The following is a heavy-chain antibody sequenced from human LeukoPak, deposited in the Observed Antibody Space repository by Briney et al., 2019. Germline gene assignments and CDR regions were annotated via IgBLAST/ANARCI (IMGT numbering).Heavy chain of an antibody. CDR3: ARDPSSDRFQYFDY. CDR1: GFTFSTSG. V-gene: IGHV3-21*01. CDR2: MSITYSNI. J-gene: IGHJ4*02. D-gene: IGHD6-19*01. Sequence: GGSLRLSCAASGFTFSTSGMNWVRQAPGKGLEWVSSMSITYSNIYYAGSVKGRFTMSRDNAKNSLYLQMSSLTAEDTAVYYCARDPSSDRFQYFDYWGQGALVTVSS.